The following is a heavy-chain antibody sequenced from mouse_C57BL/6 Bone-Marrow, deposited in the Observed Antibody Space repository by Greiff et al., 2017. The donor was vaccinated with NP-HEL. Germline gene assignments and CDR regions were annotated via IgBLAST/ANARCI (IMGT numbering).Heavy chain of an antibody. J-gene: IGHJ4*01. CDR2: ITHSGET. Sequence: QVQLQQSGPGLVKPSQSLFLTCSITGFPITSGYYWIWIRQSPGKPLEWMGYITHSGETFYNPSLQSPISITRETSKNQFFLQLNSVTTEDTAMYYCAGDYDYDGAMDYWGQGTSVTVSS. CDR1: GFPITSGYY. CDR3: AGDYDYDGAMDY. D-gene: IGHD2-4*01. V-gene: IGHV12-3*01.